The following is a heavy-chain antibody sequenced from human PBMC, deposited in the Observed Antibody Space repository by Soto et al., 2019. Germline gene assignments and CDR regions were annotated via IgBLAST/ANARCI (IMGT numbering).Heavy chain of an antibody. Sequence: SETLSLTCAVYGGSFSCYYLSWIRQPPGTGLEWIWEINHSGSTNYNPSLKSRVTISVDTSKNQFSLKLSSVTAADTAVYYCARSGNYDYVWGSYRYRAFDYWGQGTLVTVSS. V-gene: IGHV4-34*01. CDR1: GGSFSCYY. CDR2: INHSGST. J-gene: IGHJ4*02. CDR3: ARSGNYDYVWGSYRYRAFDY. D-gene: IGHD3-16*02.